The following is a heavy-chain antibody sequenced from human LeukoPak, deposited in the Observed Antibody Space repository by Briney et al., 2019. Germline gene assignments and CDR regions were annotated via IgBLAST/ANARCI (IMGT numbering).Heavy chain of an antibody. J-gene: IGHJ4*02. CDR2: INSDGSST. CDR1: GFTFSSYW. D-gene: IGHD3-16*01. CDR3: ARLTPPFDY. Sequence: GGSLRLSCAASGFTFSSYWMHRFRQAPGKGLVWVARINSDGSSTNYADSVKGRFTISRDNAKNTLYLQMNSLRAEDTAVYYCARLTPPFDYWGQGTLVTVSS. V-gene: IGHV3-74*01.